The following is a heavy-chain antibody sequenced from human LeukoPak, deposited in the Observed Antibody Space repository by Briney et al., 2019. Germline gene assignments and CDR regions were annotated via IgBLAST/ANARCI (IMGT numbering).Heavy chain of an antibody. CDR2: IYYSGST. Sequence: SETLSLTCTVSGGSISSSSYYWGWIRQPPGKGLEWIGSIYYSGSTYYNPSLKSRVTISVDTSKNQFSLKLSSVTAADTAVYYCARDLYSGSYSGGYWGQGTLVTVSS. CDR3: ARDLYSGSYSGGY. CDR1: GGSISSSSYY. V-gene: IGHV4-39*07. D-gene: IGHD1-26*01. J-gene: IGHJ4*02.